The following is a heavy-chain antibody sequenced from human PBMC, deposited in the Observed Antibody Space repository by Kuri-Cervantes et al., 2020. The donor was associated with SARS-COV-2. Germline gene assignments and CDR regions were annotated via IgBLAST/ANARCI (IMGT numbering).Heavy chain of an antibody. J-gene: IGHJ4*02. Sequence: GGSLRLSCAASGFTFSSYAMSWVHQAPGKGLEWVANIKQDGSEKYYVDSVKGRFTISRDNAKNSLYLQMNSLRDEDTAVYYCARDSRYYPGYSFFYWGQGTLVTVSS. V-gene: IGHV3-7*01. CDR1: GFTFSSYA. CDR2: IKQDGSEK. CDR3: ARDSRYYPGYSFFY. D-gene: IGHD5-18*01.